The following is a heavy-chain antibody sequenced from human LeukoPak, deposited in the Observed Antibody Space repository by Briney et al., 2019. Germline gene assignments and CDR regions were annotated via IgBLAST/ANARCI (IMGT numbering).Heavy chain of an antibody. D-gene: IGHD4-17*01. Sequence: ASVKVSCKASGYTFTSYYMHWVRQAPGQGLEWMGIINPSGGSTSYAQKFQGRVTMTRDTSTSTVYMELSSLRSEDTAVYYCARKSGGATVTHGYYYGMDVWGQGTTVTVSS. CDR3: ARKSGGATVTHGYYYGMDV. J-gene: IGHJ6*02. CDR1: GYTFTSYY. V-gene: IGHV1-46*01. CDR2: INPSGGST.